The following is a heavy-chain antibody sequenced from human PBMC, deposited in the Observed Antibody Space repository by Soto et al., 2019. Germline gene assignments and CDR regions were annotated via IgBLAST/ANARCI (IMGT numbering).Heavy chain of an antibody. CDR3: AARTPHGSECYPLDL. D-gene: IGHD3-10*01. J-gene: IGHJ6*02. V-gene: IGHV3-23*01. Sequence: EVQLLESGGGLVQTGGSLRLSCAASGITFSNFALTWVRQAPGKGLEWVSAILSGGATDYAASVKGRFTISRDNSKSTLYLQMDSRGAEDTAVYYCAARTPHGSECYPLDLWGQGTTVTVSS. CDR1: GITFSNFA. CDR2: ILSGGAT.